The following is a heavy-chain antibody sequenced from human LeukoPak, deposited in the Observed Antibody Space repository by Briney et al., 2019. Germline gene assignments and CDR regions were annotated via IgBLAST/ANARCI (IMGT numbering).Heavy chain of an antibody. D-gene: IGHD6-19*01. V-gene: IGHV5-51*01. CDR2: IYPGDSDT. J-gene: IGHJ3*02. CDR1: GYSFTSYW. CDR3: ARLISGWVRSDAFDI. Sequence: GESLKISCKGSGYSFTSYWIGWVRQMPGKGLEWMGIIYPGDSDTRYSPSFQGQVTISADKSISTAYLQWSSLKASDTAMYYCARLISGWVRSDAFDIWGQGTMVTVSS.